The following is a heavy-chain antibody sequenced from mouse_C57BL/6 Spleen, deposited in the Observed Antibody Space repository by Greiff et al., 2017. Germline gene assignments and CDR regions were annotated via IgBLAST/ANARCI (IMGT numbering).Heavy chain of an antibody. J-gene: IGHJ4*01. CDR2: IDPSDSDT. CDR1: GYTFTSYW. V-gene: IGHV1-52*01. Sequence: QVQLQQPGAELVRPGSSVKLSCKASGYTFTSYWMHWVKQRPIQGLEWIGNIDPSDSDTHYNQKFKDKATLTVDKSSSTAYIPLSSLTSEDAAVYYCARRRYYAMDYWGQGTSVTVSS. CDR3: ARRRYYAMDY.